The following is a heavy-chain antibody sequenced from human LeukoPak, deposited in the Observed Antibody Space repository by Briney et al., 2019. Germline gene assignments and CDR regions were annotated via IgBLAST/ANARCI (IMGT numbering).Heavy chain of an antibody. D-gene: IGHD1-26*01. CDR2: INSDGSST. Sequence: PGGSLRLSCAASGFTFSSYWMHWVRQAPGKGLVWVSRINSDGSSTSYADSVKGRFTISRDNAKNTPYLQMNSLRAEDTAVYYCVRDRRVGGTTPDYWGQGTLVTVSS. CDR3: VRDRRVGGTTPDY. V-gene: IGHV3-74*01. CDR1: GFTFSSYW. J-gene: IGHJ4*02.